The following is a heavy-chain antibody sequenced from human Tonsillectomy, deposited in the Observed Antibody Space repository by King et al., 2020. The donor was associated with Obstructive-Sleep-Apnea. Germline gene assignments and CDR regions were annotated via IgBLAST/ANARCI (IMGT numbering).Heavy chain of an antibody. CDR3: ARGYYDILTGSYLSWYFDL. D-gene: IGHD3-9*01. CDR2: IYYSGST. V-gene: IGHV4-59*08. CDR1: GGSISSYY. Sequence: QLQESGPGLVKPSETLSLTCTFSGGSISSYYWSWIRQPPGKGLEWIGYIYYSGSTNYNPSLKSRVTISVDTSKNQFSLKLSSVTAADTAVYYCARGYYDILTGSYLSWYFDLWGRGTLVTVSS. J-gene: IGHJ2*01.